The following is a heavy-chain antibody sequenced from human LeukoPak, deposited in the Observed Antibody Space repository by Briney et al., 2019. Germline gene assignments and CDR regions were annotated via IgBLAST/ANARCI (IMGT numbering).Heavy chain of an antibody. CDR2: IWYDGSNK. J-gene: IGHJ4*02. CDR3: ARDEAIQLWLRGFDY. CDR1: GFTFSSYG. D-gene: IGHD5-18*01. Sequence: GGSLRLSCVASGFTFSSYGMHWVRQAPGKGLEWVAVIWYDGSNKYCADSAKGRFTISRDNSKNTLYLQMNSLRAEDTAVYYCARDEAIQLWLRGFDYWGQGTLVTVSS. V-gene: IGHV3-33*01.